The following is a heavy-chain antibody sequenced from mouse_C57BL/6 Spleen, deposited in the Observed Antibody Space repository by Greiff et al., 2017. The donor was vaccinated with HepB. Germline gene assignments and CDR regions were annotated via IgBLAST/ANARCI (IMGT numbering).Heavy chain of an antibody. Sequence: EVKLQESGGGLVKPGGSLKLSCAASGFTFSSYAMSWVRQTPEKRLEWVATISDGGSYTYYPDNVKGRFTISRDNAKNNLYLQMSHLKSEDTAMYYGARAGYDEAWFAYWGQGTLVTVSA. CDR1: GFTFSSYA. CDR3: ARAGYDEAWFAY. D-gene: IGHD2-12*01. V-gene: IGHV5-4*03. CDR2: ISDGGSYT. J-gene: IGHJ3*01.